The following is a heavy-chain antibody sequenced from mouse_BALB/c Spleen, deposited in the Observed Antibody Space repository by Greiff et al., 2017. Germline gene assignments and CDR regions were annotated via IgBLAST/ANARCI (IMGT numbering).Heavy chain of an antibody. D-gene: IGHD2-4*01. Sequence: VKLVESGPGLVAPSQSLSITCTVSGFSLTSYGVHWVRQPPGKGLEWLGVIWAGGSTNYNSALMSRLSISKDNSKSQVFLKMNSLQTDDTAMYYYARGGLRHAMDYWGQGTSVTVSS. CDR2: IWAGGST. CDR3: ARGGLRHAMDY. J-gene: IGHJ4*01. CDR1: GFSLTSYG. V-gene: IGHV2-9*02.